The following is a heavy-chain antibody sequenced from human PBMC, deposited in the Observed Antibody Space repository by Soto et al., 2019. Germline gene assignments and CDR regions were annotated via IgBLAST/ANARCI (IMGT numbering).Heavy chain of an antibody. CDR2: ISDSGDRT. CDR3: ASSLLPWVRQPPYY. Sequence: GGSLRLSCASSGFTLSMSAVNWVRQAPGKGLEWVSYISDSGDRTYYADSVKGRFTISRDRSKNTVSLQMDSLRAEDTAVYYCASSLLPWVRQPPYYWGLGALVTVSS. J-gene: IGHJ4*02. CDR1: GFTLSMSA. D-gene: IGHD3-10*01. V-gene: IGHV3-23*01.